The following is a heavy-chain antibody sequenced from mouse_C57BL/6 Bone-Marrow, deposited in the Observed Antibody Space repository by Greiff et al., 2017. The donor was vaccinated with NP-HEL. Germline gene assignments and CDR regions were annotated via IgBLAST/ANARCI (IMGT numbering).Heavy chain of an antibody. CDR2: INPNNGGT. J-gene: IGHJ3*01. Sequence: EVQLQQSGPELVKPGASVKISCKASGYTFTDYYMNWVKQSHGKSLEWIGDINPNNGGTSYNQKFKGKATLTVDKSSSTAYMELRSLTSEDSAVYYCARDCGGAYWGQGTLVTVSA. CDR3: ARDCGGAY. D-gene: IGHD1-1*02. V-gene: IGHV1-26*01. CDR1: GYTFTDYY.